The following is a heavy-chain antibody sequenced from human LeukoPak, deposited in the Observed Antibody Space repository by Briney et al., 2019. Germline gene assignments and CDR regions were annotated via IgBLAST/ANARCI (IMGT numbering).Heavy chain of an antibody. CDR1: GFTFSSYS. D-gene: IGHD3-3*01. CDR2: ISSSSYI. J-gene: IGHJ4*02. V-gene: IGHV3-21*01. Sequence: GGSLRLSCAASGFTFSSYSMNWVRQAPGKGLEWVSSISSSSYIYYADSVKGRFTISRDNAKNSLYLQMNSLRAEDTAVYYCARSGVTIFGVVILSYYFDYWGQGTLVTVSS. CDR3: ARSGVTIFGVVILSYYFDY.